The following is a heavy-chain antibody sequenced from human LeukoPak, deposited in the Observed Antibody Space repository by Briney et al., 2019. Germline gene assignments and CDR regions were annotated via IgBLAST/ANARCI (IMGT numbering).Heavy chain of an antibody. V-gene: IGHV3-21*01. CDR2: ISSSSSYI. D-gene: IGHD2-21*02. Sequence: GGSLRLSCAASGFTFSSYSMNWVRQAPGKGLEWVSSISSSSSYIYYADSVKGGFTISRDNAKNSLYLQMNSLRAEDTAVYYCARDRALNCGGDCYFGYWGQGTLVTVSS. CDR3: ARDRALNCGGDCYFGY. CDR1: GFTFSSYS. J-gene: IGHJ4*02.